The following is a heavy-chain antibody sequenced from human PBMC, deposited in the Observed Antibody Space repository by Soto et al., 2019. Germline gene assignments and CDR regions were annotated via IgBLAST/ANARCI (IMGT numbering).Heavy chain of an antibody. Sequence: QITVKESGPTLVKATQSLTLTCTFSGFSLSTSGGGVGWIRQPPGKALEWLAVIYWDDDKSYSPSLKSRLTSTKDTSKNQVALTMTHMDPVDTATYFCAHTKVTHWRGPHCDFGGQGTLVTVSS. J-gene: IGHJ4*02. CDR1: GFSLSTSGGG. V-gene: IGHV2-5*02. D-gene: IGHD3-10*01. CDR3: AHTKVTHWRGPHCDF. CDR2: IYWDDDK.